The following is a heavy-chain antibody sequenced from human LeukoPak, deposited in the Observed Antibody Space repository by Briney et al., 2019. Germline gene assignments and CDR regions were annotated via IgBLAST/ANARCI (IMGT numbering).Heavy chain of an antibody. D-gene: IGHD3-10*01. CDR3: ARDKFTMVRGVPFAFDI. Sequence: GGSLRLSCAASGFTFSSYAMSWVRQAPGKGLEWVSAVSGSGGSTYYADSVKGRFTISRDDAKNSLYLQMNSLRAEDTAVYYCARDKFTMVRGVPFAFDIWGQGTMVTVSS. CDR1: GFTFSSYA. J-gene: IGHJ3*02. CDR2: VSGSGGST. V-gene: IGHV3-23*01.